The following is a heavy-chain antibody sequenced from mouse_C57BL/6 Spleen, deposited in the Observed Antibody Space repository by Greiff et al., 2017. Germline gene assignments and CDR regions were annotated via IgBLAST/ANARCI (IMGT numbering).Heavy chain of an antibody. CDR2: IHPNSGST. D-gene: IGHD4-1*01. Sequence: VKLQQPGAELVKPGASVKLSCKASGYTFTSYWMHWVKQRPGQGLEWIGMIHPNSGSTNYNEKFKSKATLTVDKSSSTAYMQLSSLTSEDSAVYYCASTTGTGYFDYWGQGTTLTVSS. CDR1: GYTFTSYW. J-gene: IGHJ2*01. CDR3: ASTTGTGYFDY. V-gene: IGHV1-64*01.